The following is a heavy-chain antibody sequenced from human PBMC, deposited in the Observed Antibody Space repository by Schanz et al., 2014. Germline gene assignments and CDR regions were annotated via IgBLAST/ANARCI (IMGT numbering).Heavy chain of an antibody. CDR2: ITYNGGTI. Sequence: EVQLLESGGGLVQPGGSLRLSCAASGFTFGDYAMTWVRQAPGKGLEWISYITYNGGTIYYADSVKGRFTISRDNSKNTLFLQMNSLRVEDSAIYYCAKDISDTSGKDDYWGQGTLVTVSS. V-gene: IGHV3-23*01. J-gene: IGHJ4*02. CDR1: GFTFGDYA. D-gene: IGHD3-22*01. CDR3: AKDISDTSGKDDY.